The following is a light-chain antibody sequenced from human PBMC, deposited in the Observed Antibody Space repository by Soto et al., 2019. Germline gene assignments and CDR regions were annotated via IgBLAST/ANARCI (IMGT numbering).Light chain of an antibody. V-gene: IGLV2-14*01. Sequence: QSALTQPASMSGSPGQSITISCTGTSSDVGGYNFVSWYQQHPDKAPKLMLYEVTKPPSGVSDRFSGSKSGNTASLTISGLQTEDEADYYCSSYTSRDTRVFGTGTKLTVL. CDR1: SSDVGGYNF. CDR2: EVT. J-gene: IGLJ1*01. CDR3: SSYTSRDTRV.